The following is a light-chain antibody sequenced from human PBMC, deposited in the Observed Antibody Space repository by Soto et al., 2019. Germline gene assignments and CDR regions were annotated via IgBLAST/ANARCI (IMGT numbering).Light chain of an antibody. Sequence: NFMLTQPHSVSESPGKTVTISCTGSSGSIASNYVQWYQQRPGGAPTTVIYEDNERPSGVPDRFSGSIDSSSNSASLTISGLKTEDEADYYCQSYDTRNVVFGGGTKVTVL. CDR2: EDN. V-gene: IGLV6-57*02. CDR3: QSYDTRNVV. J-gene: IGLJ2*01. CDR1: SGSIASNY.